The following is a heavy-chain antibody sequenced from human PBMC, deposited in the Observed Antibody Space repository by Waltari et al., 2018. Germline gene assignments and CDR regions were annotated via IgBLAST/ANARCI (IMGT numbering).Heavy chain of an antibody. CDR2: IIPIFGTA. J-gene: IGHJ6*02. CDR1: GGTFSSYA. D-gene: IGHD6-13*01. Sequence: QVQLVQSGAEVKKPGSSVKVSCKASGGTFSSYAISWVRQAPGQGLEWMGRIIPIFGTATYAQKFQGRVTITADKSTSTAYMELSSLRSEDTAVYYCARDPEAAAAPVYYYYGMDVWGQGTTVTVSS. V-gene: IGHV1-69*14. CDR3: ARDPEAAAAPVYYYYGMDV.